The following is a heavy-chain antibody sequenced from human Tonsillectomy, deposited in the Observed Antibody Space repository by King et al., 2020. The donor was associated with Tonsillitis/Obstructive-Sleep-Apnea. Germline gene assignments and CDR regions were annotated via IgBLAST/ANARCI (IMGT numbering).Heavy chain of an antibody. Sequence: VQLVESGAEVKKPGESLKISCQGSGYRFTSYWIAWVRQVPGKGLDWMGIIYPGDSDTEYSPSFQGQVTISADKSIDTAYLQWGSLRASDTATYYCARLDNTGSSLLFGGHFDLWGRGTLVTVSS. J-gene: IGHJ2*01. D-gene: IGHD1-26*01. V-gene: IGHV5-51*01. CDR3: ARLDNTGSSLLFGGHFDL. CDR1: GYRFTSYW. CDR2: IYPGDSDT.